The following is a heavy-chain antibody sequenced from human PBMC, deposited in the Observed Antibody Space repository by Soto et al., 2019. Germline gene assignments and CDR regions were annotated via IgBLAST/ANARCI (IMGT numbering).Heavy chain of an antibody. V-gene: IGHV4-34*01. D-gene: IGHD2-2*01. CDR1: GGSFSGYY. CDR2: INHSGST. CDR3: ARGPVWDIVVVPAARRFDY. Sequence: PSETLSLTCAVYGGSFSGYYWSWIRQPRGKGLEWIGEINHSGSTNYNPSLKSRVTISVDTSKNQFSLKLSSVTAADTAVYYCARGPVWDIVVVPAARRFDYWGQGTLVTVSS. J-gene: IGHJ4*02.